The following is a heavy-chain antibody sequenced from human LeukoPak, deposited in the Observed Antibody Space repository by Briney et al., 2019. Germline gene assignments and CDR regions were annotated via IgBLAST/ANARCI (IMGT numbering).Heavy chain of an antibody. CDR3: GRVRRYSGSDSIQLFFDL. CDR1: AGFINIYY. V-gene: IGHV4-59*01. Sequence: EASETLSLTCTVSAGFINIYYWTWIRQPPGKGLEWIGDMFYSGTTNYNPSLKSRLTMSVGTSKNHFYLKLSSVTAADTAVYYCGRVRRYSGSDSIQLFFDLWGQGTLVTVSS. D-gene: IGHD5-12*01. CDR2: MFYSGTT. J-gene: IGHJ4*02.